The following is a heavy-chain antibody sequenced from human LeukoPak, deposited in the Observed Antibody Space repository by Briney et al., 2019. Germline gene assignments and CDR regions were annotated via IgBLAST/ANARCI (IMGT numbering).Heavy chain of an antibody. V-gene: IGHV3-30*18. CDR1: GFTFSSYG. D-gene: IGHD5-12*01. CDR3: AKVLVATIYYYYYGMDV. J-gene: IGHJ6*02. Sequence: PGGSLRLSCAASGFTFSSYGMHWVRQAPGKGLEWVAVISYDGSNKYYADSVKGRFTISRDNSKNTLYLQMNSLRAEDTAVYYCAKVLVATIYYYYYGMDVWGQGTTVTVSS. CDR2: ISYDGSNK.